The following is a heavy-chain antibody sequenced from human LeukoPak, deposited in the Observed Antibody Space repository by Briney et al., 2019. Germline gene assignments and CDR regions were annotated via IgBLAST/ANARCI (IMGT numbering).Heavy chain of an antibody. CDR2: IYTSGST. V-gene: IGHV4-4*07. CDR1: GGSVSSYY. D-gene: IGHD4-11*01. J-gene: IGHJ4*02. CDR3: ARSGEYSNSEFDY. Sequence: SETLSLTCTVSGGSVSSYYWSWIRQPAGKGLGWIGRIYTSGSTNYNPSLKSRATISVDTSKNQFSLKLSSVTAADTAVYYCARSGEYSNSEFDYWGQGTLVTVSS.